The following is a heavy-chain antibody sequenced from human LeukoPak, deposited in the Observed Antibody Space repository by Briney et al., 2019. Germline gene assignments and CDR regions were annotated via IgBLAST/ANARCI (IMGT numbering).Heavy chain of an antibody. J-gene: IGHJ3*02. CDR2: IIPIFGTA. Sequence: SVKVSCKASGGTFSSYAISWVRQAPGQGLEWMGGIIPIFGTANYAQKFQGRVTITTDESTSTAYMELSSLRSEDTAVYYCASFNPKYYYDSSGPPTAFDIWGQGTMVTVSS. D-gene: IGHD3-22*01. V-gene: IGHV1-69*05. CDR3: ASFNPKYYYDSSGPPTAFDI. CDR1: GGTFSSYA.